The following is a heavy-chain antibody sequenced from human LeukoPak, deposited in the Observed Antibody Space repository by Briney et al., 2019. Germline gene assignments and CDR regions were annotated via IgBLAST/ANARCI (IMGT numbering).Heavy chain of an antibody. CDR3: ARSSGVVIHNWFDP. Sequence: PSETLSLTCTVSGGSIRCSSYYWVWIRQPPGKGLEWIGTIYYSGSTYYNPSLKSRVTISADTSKNQLSLKVRSVTAADTAVYYCARSSGVVIHNWFDPWGQGTLVTVSS. CDR1: GGSIRCSSYY. D-gene: IGHD3-3*01. CDR2: IYYSGST. J-gene: IGHJ5*02. V-gene: IGHV4-39*01.